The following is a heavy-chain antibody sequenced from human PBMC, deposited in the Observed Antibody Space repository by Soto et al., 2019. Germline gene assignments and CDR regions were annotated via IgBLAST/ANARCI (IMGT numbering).Heavy chain of an antibody. J-gene: IGHJ4*02. CDR3: ARAPPYYYFDY. D-gene: IGHD1-26*01. V-gene: IGHV4-30-4*01. CDR2: IYYSGST. CDR1: GGSISSGDYY. Sequence: TLSLTCTVSGGSISSGDYYWSWIRQPPGKGLEWIGYIYYSGSTYYNPSLKSRVTISVDTSKNQFSLKLSSVTAADTAVYYCARAPPYYYFDYWGQGILVTVSS.